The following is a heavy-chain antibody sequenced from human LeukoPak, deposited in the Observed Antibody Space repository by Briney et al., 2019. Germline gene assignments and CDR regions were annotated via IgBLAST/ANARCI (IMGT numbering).Heavy chain of an antibody. CDR2: ISGSGGST. V-gene: IGHV3-23*01. Sequence: GGSLRLSCAASGFTFSSYAMSWVRQAPGKGLERVSGISGSGGSTYYADPVKGRFTISRDNSKNRLYLQMNRLRAEDTAVYYCAKRPRGNYLDPFDYWGQGTLVTVSS. J-gene: IGHJ4*02. CDR1: GFTFSSYA. D-gene: IGHD3-10*01. CDR3: AKRPRGNYLDPFDY.